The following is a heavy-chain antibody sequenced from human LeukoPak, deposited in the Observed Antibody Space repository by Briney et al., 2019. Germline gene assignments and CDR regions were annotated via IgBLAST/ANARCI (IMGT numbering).Heavy chain of an antibody. D-gene: IGHD6-19*01. CDR1: GFTFDDYG. CDR3: ARDQGIAVAGTYYYYMDV. V-gene: IGHV3-20*04. J-gene: IGHJ6*03. Sequence: GGSLTLSCAASGFTFDDYGMSWVRQAPGKGLEWVSGINWNGGSTGYADSVKGRFTISRDNAKNSLYLQMNSLRAEDTALYYCARDQGIAVAGTYYYYMDVWGKGTTVTVSS. CDR2: INWNGGST.